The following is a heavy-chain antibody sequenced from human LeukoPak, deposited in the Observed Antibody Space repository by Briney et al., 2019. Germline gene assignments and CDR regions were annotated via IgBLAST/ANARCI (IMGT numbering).Heavy chain of an antibody. CDR2: MSYDGSNK. V-gene: IGHV3-30-3*01. Sequence: PGRSLRLSCAASGFNFSTYAMHWVRQAPGKGLEWVAVMSYDGSNKAYADSVKGRFTISRDNSKNTLYLQMNSLRAEDTAVYYCARGLRRAGYSGYDCLDYWGQGTLVSVSS. D-gene: IGHD5-12*01. CDR1: GFNFSTYA. J-gene: IGHJ4*02. CDR3: ARGLRRAGYSGYDCLDY.